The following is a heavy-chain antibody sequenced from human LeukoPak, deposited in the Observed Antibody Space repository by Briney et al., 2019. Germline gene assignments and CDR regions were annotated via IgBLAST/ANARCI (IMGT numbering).Heavy chain of an antibody. D-gene: IGHD2-2*01. CDR3: ARESEEYCSSTSCRAFDY. J-gene: IGHJ4*02. Sequence: ASVKVSCKVSGYTLTELSMHWVRQAPGKGLEWMGGFDPEDGETIYAQKFQGRVTMTRNTSISTAYMELSSLRSEDTAVYYCARESEEYCSSTSCRAFDYWGQGTLVTVSS. CDR2: FDPEDGET. V-gene: IGHV1-24*01. CDR1: GYTLTELS.